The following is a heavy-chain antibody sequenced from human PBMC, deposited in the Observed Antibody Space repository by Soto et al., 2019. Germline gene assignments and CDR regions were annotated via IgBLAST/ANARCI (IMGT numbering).Heavy chain of an antibody. J-gene: IGHJ6*02. V-gene: IGHV3-53*01. Sequence: GGSLRLSCAASGLTVSGNYMSWVRQAPGKGLEWVSVIYSEGTTYYADSVKGRFTVSRDNSKNTLYLQMNSLRVEDTAVYYCALXPRGYSYGLLWSYSHLDVWVQGTTVTV. CDR1: GLTVSGNY. CDR2: IYSEGTT. D-gene: IGHD5-18*01. CDR3: ALXPRGYSYGLLWSYSHLDV.